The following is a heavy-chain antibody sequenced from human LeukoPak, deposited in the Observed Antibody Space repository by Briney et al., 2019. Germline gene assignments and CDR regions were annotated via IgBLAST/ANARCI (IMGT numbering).Heavy chain of an antibody. Sequence: VESLKISCKGSGYSFSSYCIGWVRQMPGKGLEWMGIIYPGGSDTRYSPSFQGQVTISADKSISTAYLQWSSLKASDTAMYYCARPPVGDWLTPDYWGQGTLVTVSS. CDR1: GYSFSSYC. CDR3: ARPPVGDWLTPDY. CDR2: IYPGGSDT. D-gene: IGHD2-21*02. J-gene: IGHJ4*02. V-gene: IGHV5-51*01.